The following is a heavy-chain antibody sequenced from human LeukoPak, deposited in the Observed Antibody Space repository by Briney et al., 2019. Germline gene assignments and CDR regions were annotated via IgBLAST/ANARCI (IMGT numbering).Heavy chain of an antibody. J-gene: IGHJ4*02. V-gene: IGHV3-73*01. CDR1: GFTFSGSA. CDR2: IRSKANSYAT. CDR3: TRQRYGSGSYHFDY. Sequence: GGSLRLSCAASGFTFSGSAMHWVRQASGKGLDWVGRIRSKANSYATAYAASVKGRFTISRDDSKNTAYLQMNSLKTEDTAVYYCTRQRYGSGSYHFDYWGQGTLSPSPQ. D-gene: IGHD3-10*01.